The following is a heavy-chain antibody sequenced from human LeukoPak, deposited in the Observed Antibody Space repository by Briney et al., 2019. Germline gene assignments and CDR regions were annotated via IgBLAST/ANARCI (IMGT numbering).Heavy chain of an antibody. D-gene: IGHD6-13*01. CDR1: GFTFSSYA. Sequence: PGGSLRLSCAASGFTFSSYAMHWVRQAPGKGLEGVAVISYDGSNKYYADSVKGRFTISRDNSKNTLYLQMNSLRAEDTAVYYCAASPFAAVKNWFDPWGQGTLVTVSS. J-gene: IGHJ5*02. CDR3: AASPFAAVKNWFDP. CDR2: ISYDGSNK. V-gene: IGHV3-30*04.